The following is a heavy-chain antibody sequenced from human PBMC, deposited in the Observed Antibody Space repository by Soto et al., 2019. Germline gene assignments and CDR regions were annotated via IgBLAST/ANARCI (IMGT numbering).Heavy chain of an antibody. CDR1: GFTFSSYA. J-gene: IGHJ4*02. V-gene: IGHV3-23*01. Sequence: EVRLLESGGGLVQPGGSLRLSCAASGFTFSSYAMGWVRQAPGKGLEWVSGIDGSGGDTSFADSVKGRFTISRDNSENTLYLHMNSLRAEDTARYFCAKERVAAAYVETSPLDFWGQGTLVTVSS. CDR3: AKERVAAAYVETSPLDF. D-gene: IGHD2-15*01. CDR2: IDGSGGDT.